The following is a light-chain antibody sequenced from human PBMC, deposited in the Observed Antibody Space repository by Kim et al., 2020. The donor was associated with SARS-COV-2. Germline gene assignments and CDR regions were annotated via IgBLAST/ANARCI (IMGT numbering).Light chain of an antibody. J-gene: IGLJ3*02. V-gene: IGLV6-57*02. CDR2: EDN. Sequence: KTVTISCTGSSGRIASNYVQCYQQRPGSAPTTVIYEDNQRPSGVPDRFSGSIDSSSNSASLTISGLKTEDEADYYCQSYDSSNSWVFGGGTQLTVL. CDR3: QSYDSSNSWV. CDR1: SGRIASNY.